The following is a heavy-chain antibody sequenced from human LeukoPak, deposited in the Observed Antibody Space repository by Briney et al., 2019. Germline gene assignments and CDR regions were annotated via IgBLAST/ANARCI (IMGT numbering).Heavy chain of an antibody. CDR1: GFTFSSYV. J-gene: IGHJ4*02. V-gene: IGHV3-48*04. Sequence: GGSLRLSCAASGFTFSSYVMYWVRQAPGKGLEWVSYISSSGSTIYYADSVKGRFTISRDNAKNSLYLQMNSLRAEDTAVYYCARADDYYDSSGYVLWGQGTLVTVSS. CDR3: ARADDYYDSSGYVL. CDR2: ISSSGSTI. D-gene: IGHD3-22*01.